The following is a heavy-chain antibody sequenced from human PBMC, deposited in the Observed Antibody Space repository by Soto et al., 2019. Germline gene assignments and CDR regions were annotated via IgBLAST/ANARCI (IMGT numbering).Heavy chain of an antibody. Sequence: GGSLRLSCAASGFTFASYAMSWVRQAPGKGLEWVSGISGSGGNTYNADSVKGRFTISGDNSKNTLYLDMISLRAEDTAVYYCAKGLSIAAAGTFDYWGQGTLVTVSS. D-gene: IGHD6-13*01. V-gene: IGHV3-23*01. J-gene: IGHJ4*02. CDR3: AKGLSIAAAGTFDY. CDR2: ISGSGGNT. CDR1: GFTFASYA.